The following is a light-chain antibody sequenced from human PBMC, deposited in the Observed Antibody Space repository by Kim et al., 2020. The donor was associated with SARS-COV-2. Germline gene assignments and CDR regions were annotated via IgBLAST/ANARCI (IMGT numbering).Light chain of an antibody. CDR1: GSNIARNV. CDR2: VTD. CDR3: ATWDDSLNEWV. Sequence: GQRVTITCFGSGSNIARNVVNWYQQFPGTAPKLLIYVTDQRSSGVPDRFSGSRSGTSASLAISGLQSDDEADYYCATWDDSLNEWVFGGGTQLTVL. J-gene: IGLJ3*02. V-gene: IGLV1-44*01.